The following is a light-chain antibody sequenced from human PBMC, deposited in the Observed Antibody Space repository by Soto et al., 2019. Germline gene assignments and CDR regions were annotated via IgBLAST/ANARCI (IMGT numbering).Light chain of an antibody. Sequence: QSVLTQPASVSGSPGQSITISCTGTSSDVGSYNLVSWYQQHPGKAPKLMIYEGSKRPSGVSNRFSGSKSGNTASLTISGLQAEDEADYSCCSYAGSSTYVVGTGTKLTVL. CDR3: CSYAGSSTYV. CDR1: SSDVGSYNL. V-gene: IGLV2-23*01. J-gene: IGLJ1*01. CDR2: EGS.